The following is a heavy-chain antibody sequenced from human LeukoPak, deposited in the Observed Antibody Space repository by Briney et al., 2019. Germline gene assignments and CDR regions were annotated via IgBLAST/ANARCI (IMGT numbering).Heavy chain of an antibody. CDR2: ISAYNGNT. J-gene: IGHJ4*02. Sequence: ASVKVSCKASGYTFTSYGISWVRQAPGQGLEWMGWISAYNGNTNYAQKFQGTVTMTRDTSISTAYMELSRLRSDDTAVYYCAKKGSGDYGLGYWGQGTLVTVSS. CDR3: AKKGSGDYGLGY. D-gene: IGHD4-17*01. CDR1: GYTFTSYG. V-gene: IGHV1-18*01.